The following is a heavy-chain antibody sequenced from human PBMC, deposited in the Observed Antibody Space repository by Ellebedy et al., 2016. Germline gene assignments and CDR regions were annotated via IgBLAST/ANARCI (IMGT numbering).Heavy chain of an antibody. CDR2: IYYSGST. V-gene: IGHV4-31*03. CDR1: GGSISSGGYY. D-gene: IGHD3-10*01. CDR3: ARGRLLWFGELLSQGEVDY. Sequence: SETLSLTXPVSGGSISSGGYYWSWIRQHPGKGLEWIGYIYYSGSTYYNPSLKSRVTISVDTSKNQFSLKLSSVTAADTAVYYCARGRLLWFGELLSQGEVDYWGQGTLVTVSS. J-gene: IGHJ4*02.